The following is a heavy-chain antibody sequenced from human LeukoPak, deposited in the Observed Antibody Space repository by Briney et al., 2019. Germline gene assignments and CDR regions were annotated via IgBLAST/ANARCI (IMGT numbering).Heavy chain of an antibody. Sequence: GASVKVACKAFGYTFTSNYMHWVRQAPGQGPEWMGVISPSGGSTTYAQKFQGRVTLTRDMSTSTAYMELSRLRSDDTAVYYCARDSHDFWSGYYRGYYYYYMDVWGKGTTVTVSS. V-gene: IGHV1-46*01. D-gene: IGHD3-3*01. CDR2: ISPSGGST. J-gene: IGHJ6*03. CDR1: GYTFTSNY. CDR3: ARDSHDFWSGYYRGYYYYYMDV.